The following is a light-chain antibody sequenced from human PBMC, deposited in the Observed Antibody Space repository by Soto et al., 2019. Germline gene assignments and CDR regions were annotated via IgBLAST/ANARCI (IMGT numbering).Light chain of an antibody. CDR3: QQTYSSPWT. Sequence: DIQMTQSPSSLSASVGDRVTITCRASQGISDYVSWFQHKAGEAPKLLIYTASTLQSGVPIRFSGAGSRTHFTLTITGLQPDDSATYNCQQTYSSPWTFGQGTRVDIK. CDR1: QGISDY. CDR2: TAS. J-gene: IGKJ1*01. V-gene: IGKV1-39*01.